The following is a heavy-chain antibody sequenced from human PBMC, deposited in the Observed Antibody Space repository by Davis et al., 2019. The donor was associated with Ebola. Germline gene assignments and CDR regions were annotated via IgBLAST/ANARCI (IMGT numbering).Heavy chain of an antibody. Sequence: GESLKISCVASGFTLSSYAMHWVRQAPGKGLEWVAFIRYDGSNKYSADSVKGRFTISRDNSKNTLYLQMNSLRAEDTAVYYCAKEGAGDTSGWIRFDYWGQGTLVTVSS. J-gene: IGHJ4*02. V-gene: IGHV3-30*02. CDR1: GFTLSSYA. D-gene: IGHD6-19*01. CDR2: IRYDGSNK. CDR3: AKEGAGDTSGWIRFDY.